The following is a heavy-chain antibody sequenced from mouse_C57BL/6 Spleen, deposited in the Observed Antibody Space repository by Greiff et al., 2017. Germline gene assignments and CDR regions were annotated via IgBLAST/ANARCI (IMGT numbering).Heavy chain of an antibody. V-gene: IGHV1-80*01. Sequence: VQLQQSGAELVKPGASVKISCKASGYAFSSYWMNWVKQRPGKGLEWIGQIYPGDGDTNYNGKFKGKATLTADESSSTAYMQLSSLTSEDSAVYFCARGADYYGSSYWYFDVWGTGTTVTVSS. CDR3: ARGADYYGSSYWYFDV. CDR1: GYAFSSYW. D-gene: IGHD1-1*01. CDR2: IYPGDGDT. J-gene: IGHJ1*03.